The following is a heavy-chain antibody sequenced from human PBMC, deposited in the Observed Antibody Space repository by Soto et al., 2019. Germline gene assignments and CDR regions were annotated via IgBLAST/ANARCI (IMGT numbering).Heavy chain of an antibody. J-gene: IGHJ4*02. Sequence: EVQLLESGGGLVQPGGSLRLSCEASGFTFSSYAMSWVRQAPGKGLEWVSAISGSGGSTYYADSVKGRFTISRDNSKNTLYLQMNSLRAEDTAVYYCAKRPIFGVGIKPFDYWGQGTLVTVSS. V-gene: IGHV3-23*01. CDR1: GFTFSSYA. CDR2: ISGSGGST. CDR3: AKRPIFGVGIKPFDY. D-gene: IGHD3-3*01.